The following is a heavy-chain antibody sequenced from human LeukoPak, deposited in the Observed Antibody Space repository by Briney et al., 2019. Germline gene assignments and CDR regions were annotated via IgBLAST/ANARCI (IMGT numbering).Heavy chain of an antibody. J-gene: IGHJ3*02. CDR2: ISGSGGST. V-gene: IGHV3-23*01. Sequence: GGSLRLSCAASGFTFSSYAMSWVRQAPGKGLEWVSAISGSGGSTYYADSVKGRFTISRDNSKNTLYLQMNSLRAEDTAVYYCAKDRDENIEAWDAFDIWGQGTMVTVST. CDR3: AKDRDENIEAWDAFDI. D-gene: IGHD5-12*01. CDR1: GFTFSSYA.